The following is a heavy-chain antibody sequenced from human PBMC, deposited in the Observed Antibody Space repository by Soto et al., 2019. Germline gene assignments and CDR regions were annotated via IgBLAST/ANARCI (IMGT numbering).Heavy chain of an antibody. CDR2: IWYDGSNK. CDR3: ARTYSSSWYLDY. CDR1: GFTFSSYG. J-gene: IGHJ4*02. D-gene: IGHD6-13*01. V-gene: IGHV3-33*01. Sequence: GGSLRLSCAASGFTFSSYGMHWVRQAPGKGLEWVAVIWYDGSNKYYADSVKGRFTISRDNSKNTLYLQMNSLRAEDTAVYYCARTYSSSWYLDYWGQGTLVTVSS.